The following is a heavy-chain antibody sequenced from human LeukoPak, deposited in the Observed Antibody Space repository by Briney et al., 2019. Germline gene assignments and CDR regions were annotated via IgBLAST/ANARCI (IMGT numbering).Heavy chain of an antibody. CDR3: ARDLMLNDYGGFTPFDF. J-gene: IGHJ3*01. D-gene: IGHD4-23*01. V-gene: IGHV4-4*07. CDR1: GGSISSCY. Sequence: SETLSLTCTVSGGSISSCYWSWIRQPAGKGLEWIGRIYTSGSTNYNPSLKSRVTMSLDTSKNQFSLRLTSVTAADTAVYYCARDLMLNDYGGFTPFDFWGQGTMVTVSS. CDR2: IYTSGST.